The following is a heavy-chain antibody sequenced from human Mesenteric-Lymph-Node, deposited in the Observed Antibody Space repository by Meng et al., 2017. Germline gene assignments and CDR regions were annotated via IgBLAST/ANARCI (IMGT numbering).Heavy chain of an antibody. CDR3: ARWRARGGQYYYDSSGYYRPYYFDY. J-gene: IGHJ4*02. V-gene: IGHV4-61*02. D-gene: IGHD3-22*01. CDR2: IYTSGST. Sequence: SETLSLTCTVSGGSISSGSYYWSWIRQPAGKGLEWIGRIYTSGSTNYNPSLKSRVTISVDTSKNQFSLKLSSVTAADTAVYYCARWRARGGQYYYDSSGYYRPYYFDYWGQGTLVTVSS. CDR1: GGSISSGSYY.